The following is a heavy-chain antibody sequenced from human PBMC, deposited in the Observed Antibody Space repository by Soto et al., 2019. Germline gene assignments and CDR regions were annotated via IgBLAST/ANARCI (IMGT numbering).Heavy chain of an antibody. CDR2: ISCDGSNK. Sequence: QVQLVESGGGVVQPGRSLRLSCAASGFTFSSYGMHWVRQAPGKGLEWVAVISCDGSNKYYAYSLKGRFPISRDNSKNTLYLQMNSLRAEDTAVYYCANGNDYGDYWGQGPLVTVSS. J-gene: IGHJ4*02. CDR3: ANGNDYGDY. V-gene: IGHV3-30*18. CDR1: GFTFSSYG. D-gene: IGHD4-17*01.